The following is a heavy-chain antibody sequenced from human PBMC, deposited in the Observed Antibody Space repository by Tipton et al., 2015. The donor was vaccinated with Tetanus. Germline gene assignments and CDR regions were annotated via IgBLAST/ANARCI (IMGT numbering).Heavy chain of an antibody. CDR3: ARERTGWFDP. V-gene: IGHV4-4*02. D-gene: IGHD3/OR15-3a*01. Sequence: SLRLSCAVSGGSISSSNWWSWVRQPPGKGLEWIGYIYYSGSTYYNPSLKSRVTISVDTSKNQFSLKLSSVTAADTAVYYCARERTGWFDPWGQGTLVTVSS. CDR1: GGSISSSNW. J-gene: IGHJ5*02. CDR2: IYYSGST.